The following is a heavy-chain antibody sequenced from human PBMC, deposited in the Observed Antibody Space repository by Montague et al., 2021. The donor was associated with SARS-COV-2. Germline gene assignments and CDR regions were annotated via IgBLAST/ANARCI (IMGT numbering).Heavy chain of an antibody. J-gene: IGHJ6*02. D-gene: IGHD6-13*01. CDR2: IYYSGST. Sequence: SETLSLTCTVSGGSISSGSYYWGWIRQPPGKGLEWIGIIYYSGSTYYNPSLKSRVTISVDTSKNQFSLKLSSVTAADTAVYYCARVGRQQLVRLSGMDVWGQGTTVTVSS. V-gene: IGHV4-39*07. CDR3: ARVGRQQLVRLSGMDV. CDR1: GGSISSGSYY.